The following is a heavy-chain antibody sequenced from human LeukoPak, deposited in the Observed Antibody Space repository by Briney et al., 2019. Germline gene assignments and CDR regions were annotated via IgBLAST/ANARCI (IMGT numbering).Heavy chain of an antibody. D-gene: IGHD5-12*01. CDR2: TYYRSKWYN. J-gene: IGHJ4*02. V-gene: IGHV6-1*01. Sequence: SQTLSLTCAISGDSFSSNSAAWNWLRQSPSRGLEWLGRTYYRSKWYNHYAVSVKSRITINPDTSKNQFSLQLNSVTPEDTAVYYCAREIVATAKFDSWGQGTLVTVSS. CDR3: AREIVATAKFDS. CDR1: GDSFSSNSAA.